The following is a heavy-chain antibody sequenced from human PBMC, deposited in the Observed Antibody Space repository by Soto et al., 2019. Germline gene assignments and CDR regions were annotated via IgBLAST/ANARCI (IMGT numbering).Heavy chain of an antibody. CDR2: IVAGTGNT. Sequence: SVKVSCKASGFTFTSSAVQWVRQARGQRLEWIGWIVAGTGNTNYAQKFQERVTITRDMSTSTAYMELSSLRSEDTAVYYCAGRYCSGGSCDHYYVLDVWGQGTTVTGSS. D-gene: IGHD2-15*01. CDR1: GFTFTSSA. V-gene: IGHV1-58*01. CDR3: AGRYCSGGSCDHYYVLDV. J-gene: IGHJ6*02.